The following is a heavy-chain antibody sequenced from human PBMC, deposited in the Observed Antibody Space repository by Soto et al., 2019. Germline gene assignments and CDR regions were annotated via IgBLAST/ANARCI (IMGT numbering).Heavy chain of an antibody. D-gene: IGHD4-4*01. CDR2: IYHSGST. Sequence: SETLSLACAVSGGSISSTTWWSCVRQPPGKGLEWIGEIYHSGSTNYNPSLKSRVTISVDKSKNQFSLKLSSVTAADTAVYYCARASGSPSTVTGGYYYYYGMDVWGQGTTVTVSS. CDR3: ARASGSPSTVTGGYYYYYGMDV. V-gene: IGHV4-4*02. CDR1: GGSISSTTW. J-gene: IGHJ6*02.